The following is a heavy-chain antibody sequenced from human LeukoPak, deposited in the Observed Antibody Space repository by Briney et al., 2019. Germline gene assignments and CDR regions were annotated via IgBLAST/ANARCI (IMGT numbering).Heavy chain of an antibody. CDR2: INPNSGGT. D-gene: IGHD3-22*01. CDR3: ARAGLYYYDSSGYCYDY. J-gene: IGHJ4*02. V-gene: IGHV1-2*02. CDR1: GYTFTGYY. Sequence: ASVKVSCKASGYTFTGYYMHWVRQAPGQGLEWMGWINPNSGGTNYAQKFQGRVTMTRDTSISTAYMELSRLRSDDTAVYYCARAGLYYYDSSGYCYDYWGQGTLVTVSS.